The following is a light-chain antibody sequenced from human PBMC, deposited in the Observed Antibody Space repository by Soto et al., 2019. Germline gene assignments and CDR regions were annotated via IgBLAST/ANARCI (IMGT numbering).Light chain of an antibody. Sequence: EIMMTQSPGTLSVSPGEGATLSCTASQSVNLNLAWYQQKPGQPPRLLLYGASTRDTVIPVRFRGRGSGTDLTLSISSLQSEDSAVYSCHQYNSWPRGTFGPGTKVEIK. CDR3: HQYNSWPRGT. CDR1: QSVNLN. CDR2: GAS. V-gene: IGKV3-15*01. J-gene: IGKJ3*01.